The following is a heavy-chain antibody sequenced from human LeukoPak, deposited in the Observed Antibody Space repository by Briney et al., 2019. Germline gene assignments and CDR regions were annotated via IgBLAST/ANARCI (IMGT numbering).Heavy chain of an antibody. V-gene: IGHV3-11*01. D-gene: IGHD2-15*01. CDR2: ISSSGSTI. CDR1: GFTFSDYY. CDR3: ARVQCSGGSCYSGDNWFDP. J-gene: IGHJ5*02. Sequence: PGGSLRLSCAASGFTFSDYYMSWIRQAPGKGLEWVSYISSSGSTIYYADSVKGRFTISRDNAKNSLYLQMNSLRAEDTAVYYCARVQCSGGSCYSGDNWFDPWGQGTLVTVSS.